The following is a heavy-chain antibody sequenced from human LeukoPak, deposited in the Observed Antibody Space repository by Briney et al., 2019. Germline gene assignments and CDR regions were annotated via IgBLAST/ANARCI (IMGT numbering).Heavy chain of an antibody. CDR2: ISGSGGST. CDR1: GFTFSSYA. D-gene: IGHD2-15*01. J-gene: IGHJ4*02. V-gene: IGHV3-23*01. CDR3: AKVPDIVVVVGATYYFDY. Sequence: GGSLRLSCAASGFTFSSYAMSWVRQAPGKGLEWVSAISGSGGSTFYADSVKGRFTISRDNSKNTLYLQMNSLRAEDTAVYYCAKVPDIVVVVGATYYFDYWGQGTLVTVSS.